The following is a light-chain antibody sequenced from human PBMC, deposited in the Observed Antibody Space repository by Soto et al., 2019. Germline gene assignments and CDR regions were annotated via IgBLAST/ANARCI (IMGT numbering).Light chain of an antibody. V-gene: IGKV3-11*01. J-gene: IGKJ4*01. CDR2: DAS. CDR3: QQRSNWRGT. Sequence: EIVLTQSPATLSLSPGERAIPSCRASQSVSSYLAWYQQKPGQAPRLLIYDASNRATGIPARFSGSGSGTDFTLTISSLEPEDFAVYYCQQRSNWRGTFGGGTKVDIK. CDR1: QSVSSY.